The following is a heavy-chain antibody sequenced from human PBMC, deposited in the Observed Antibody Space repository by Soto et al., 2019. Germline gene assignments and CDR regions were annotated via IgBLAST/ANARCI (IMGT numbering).Heavy chain of an antibody. CDR3: ARGSSGWYYFDY. J-gene: IGHJ4*02. D-gene: IGHD6-19*01. V-gene: IGHV3-30-3*01. CDR2: ISYDGNST. Sequence: AGGSLRPSCAASRFTFSSYAMHWVRQAPGKGLEWVAVISYDGNSTYYADSLKGRFTVSRDNSKNTLYLQMNSLRAEDTAVYFCARGSSGWYYFDYWGRGTLVTVSS. CDR1: RFTFSSYA.